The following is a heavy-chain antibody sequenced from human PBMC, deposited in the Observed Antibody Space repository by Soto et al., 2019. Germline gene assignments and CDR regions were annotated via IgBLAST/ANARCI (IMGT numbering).Heavy chain of an antibody. CDR3: ARDGVGWDY. Sequence: GGSLRLSCAASGFTFSRYWMSWVRQAPGKGLEWVANIKHDGSEQYYVDFVKGRFTISKDDARSSLYLQMNSLKVEDTAVYYCARDGVGWDYWGQGTLVTVSS. J-gene: IGHJ4*02. D-gene: IGHD6-19*01. CDR2: IKHDGSEQ. CDR1: GFTFSRYW. V-gene: IGHV3-7*05.